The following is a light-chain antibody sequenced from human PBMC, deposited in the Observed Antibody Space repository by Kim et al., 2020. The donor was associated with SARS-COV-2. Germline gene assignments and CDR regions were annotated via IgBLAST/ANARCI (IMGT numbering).Light chain of an antibody. CDR3: QQRYITPDT. Sequence: DIQMTQSPSSLSASVGDRVTITCRASQSISSYLNWYQQKPGKAPKLLIYAASSLQSGVPSRFSGSGSGTDFTLTISSLQPEDFATYYCQQRYITPDTCGKETKREIK. CDR1: QSISSY. V-gene: IGKV1-39*01. J-gene: IGKJ2*01. CDR2: AAS.